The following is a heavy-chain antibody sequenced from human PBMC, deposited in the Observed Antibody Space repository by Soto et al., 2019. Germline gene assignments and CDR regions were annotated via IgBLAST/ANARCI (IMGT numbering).Heavy chain of an antibody. J-gene: IGHJ4*02. D-gene: IGHD1-1*01. CDR1: GGSISSYY. Sequence: ATLSLTCSISGGSISSYYWSWIRQPAGKGLEWIGRIYTSGSTNHNPSLKSRVTMSVDTSKNQFSLKLSSVTAADTAVYYCAREIQRYFDYWGQGTLVTVSS. V-gene: IGHV4-4*07. CDR2: IYTSGST. CDR3: AREIQRYFDY.